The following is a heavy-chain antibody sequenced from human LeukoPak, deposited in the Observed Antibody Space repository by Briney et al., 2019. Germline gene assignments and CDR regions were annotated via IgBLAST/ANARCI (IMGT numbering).Heavy chain of an antibody. V-gene: IGHV1-2*02. CDR1: GYTVTGYY. CDR3: ARGATVTVRYNYYYYYMDV. J-gene: IGHJ6*03. CDR2: INPNSGGT. D-gene: IGHD4-17*01. Sequence: GASVKVSCKASGYTVTGYYMHWLRQAPGQGLEWMGWINPNSGGTKYAQKFQGRVTMSRDTSISTAYMELSRLRSDDTAVYYCARGATVTVRYNYYYYYMDVWGKGTTVTVS.